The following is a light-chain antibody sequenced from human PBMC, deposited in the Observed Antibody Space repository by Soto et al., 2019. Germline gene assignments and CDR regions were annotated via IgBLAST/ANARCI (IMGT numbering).Light chain of an antibody. Sequence: DIVLTPSPGPLSLSPGERATISCRARQSFSGSYLAWYQQKPGRAPRLLIYGASSRATAIPDRFSGGGSGTYFTLTISSLELEDFAVYYGQQYGRLLTFGGGTKVEIK. CDR1: QSFSGSY. CDR2: GAS. J-gene: IGKJ4*01. CDR3: QQYGRLLT. V-gene: IGKV3-20*01.